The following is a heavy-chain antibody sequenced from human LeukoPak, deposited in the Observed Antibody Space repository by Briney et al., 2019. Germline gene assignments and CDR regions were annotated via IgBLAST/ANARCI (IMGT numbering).Heavy chain of an antibody. CDR1: GGSIRSYY. J-gene: IGHJ4*02. D-gene: IGHD6-13*01. CDR3: ARDVVAAAGTWDY. CDR2: IYYSGST. Sequence: SETLSLTCTVSGGSIRSYYWSWIRQPPGKGLEWIGYIYYSGSTNYNPTLKSRVTISVDTSKNQLSLKLSSVTAADTAVYYCARDVVAAAGTWDYWGQGTLVTVSS. V-gene: IGHV4-59*12.